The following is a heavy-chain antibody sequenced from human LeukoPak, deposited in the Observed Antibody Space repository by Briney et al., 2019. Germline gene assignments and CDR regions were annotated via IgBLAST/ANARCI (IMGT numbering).Heavy chain of an antibody. D-gene: IGHD3-10*01. J-gene: IGHJ4*02. CDR3: ARRVERVRGLNWAVDYFDY. Sequence: PSETLSLTCTVSGGSISSSSYYWGWIRQPPGKGLEWIGSIYYSGSTYYNPSLTSRVTISVDTSKNQVYLKLSSVTAADTAVYYCARRVERVRGLNWAVDYFDYWGQGTLVTVSS. CDR1: GGSISSSSYY. V-gene: IGHV4-39*01. CDR2: IYYSGST.